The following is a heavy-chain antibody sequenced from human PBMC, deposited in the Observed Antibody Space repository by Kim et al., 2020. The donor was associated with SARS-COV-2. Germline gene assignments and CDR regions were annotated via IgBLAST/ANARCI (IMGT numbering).Heavy chain of an antibody. CDR1: GFTVSSNY. V-gene: IGHV3-53*01. D-gene: IGHD3-10*01. J-gene: IGHJ4*02. Sequence: GGSLRLSCAASGFTVSSNYMSWIRQAPGKGLEWVSVIYSGGSTYYADSVKGRFTISRDNSKNTLYLQMNSLRAEDTAVYYCARSRHEYGSGSYDFDYWGQGTLVTVSS. CDR3: ARSRHEYGSGSYDFDY. CDR2: IYSGGST.